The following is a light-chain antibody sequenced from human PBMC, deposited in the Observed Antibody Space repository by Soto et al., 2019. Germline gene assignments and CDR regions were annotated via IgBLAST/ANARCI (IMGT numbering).Light chain of an antibody. V-gene: IGKV3-20*01. CDR3: EPYDTSSRT. CDR2: GAS. Sequence: EIVLTQSPGTLSLSPGERATLSCRASQSVSSNYLAWYQQKRGQAPRLLIYGASSRATGIRTRFSGSGSGTDFPLTISILESEAFAVYSCEPYDTSSRTFRPRTKVEI. J-gene: IGKJ1*01. CDR1: QSVSSNY.